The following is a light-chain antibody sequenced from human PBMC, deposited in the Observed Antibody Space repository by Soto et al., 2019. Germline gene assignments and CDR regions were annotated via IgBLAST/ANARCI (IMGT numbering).Light chain of an antibody. CDR2: AAS. CDR1: QGIRND. CDR3: LQDYNYPLT. V-gene: IGKV1-6*01. J-gene: IGKJ4*01. Sequence: AIQMTQSPSSLSASVGDRVTITCRASQGIRNDLGWYQQTPGKAPKLLIFAASSLQSGVPSRFSGSGSGTDFTLTISSLQPEDFATYYCLQDYNYPLTFGGGTKVEIK.